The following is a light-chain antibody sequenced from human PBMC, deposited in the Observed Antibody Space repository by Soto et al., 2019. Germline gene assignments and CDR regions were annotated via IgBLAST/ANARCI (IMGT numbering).Light chain of an antibody. Sequence: SALTQPASVSGSPGQSITISCTGSSNDIGAYKYVSWYQQYPGKAPKLIIFEVSNRPSGVSNRFSGSKSGNTASLTIAGLQAEDEADYHCSSYTTGSTLYVFGGQTKVTV. V-gene: IGLV2-14*01. CDR3: SSYTTGSTLYV. CDR2: EVS. CDR1: SNDIGAYKY. J-gene: IGLJ1*01.